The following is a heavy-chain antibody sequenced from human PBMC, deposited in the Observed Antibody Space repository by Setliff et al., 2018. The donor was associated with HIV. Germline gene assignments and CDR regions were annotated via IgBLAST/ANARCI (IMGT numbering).Heavy chain of an antibody. D-gene: IGHD3-22*01. CDR3: ARASHSGYSGSDH. Sequence: GASVKVSXXASGGTFSSYAISWVRQAPGQGLEWMGGIIPIFGTANYAQKFQGRVTITTDESTSTAYMELSSLRSEDTAVYYCARASHSGYSGSDHWGQGTLVTAPQ. CDR2: IIPIFGTA. V-gene: IGHV1-69*05. CDR1: GGTFSSYA. J-gene: IGHJ4*02.